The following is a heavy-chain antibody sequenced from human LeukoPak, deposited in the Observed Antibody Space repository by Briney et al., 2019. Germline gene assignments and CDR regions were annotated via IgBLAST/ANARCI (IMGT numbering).Heavy chain of an antibody. CDR2: ISYDGSNK. CDR3: ARAGGYSSGLDV. Sequence: PGGSLRLSCAASGFTFSSYAMHWVRQAPGKGLEWVAVISYDGSNKYYADSVKGRFTISRDNSKNTLYLQMNSLRAEDTAVYYCARAGGYSSGLDVWGKGTTVTVSS. D-gene: IGHD6-19*01. V-gene: IGHV3-30*04. J-gene: IGHJ6*04. CDR1: GFTFSSYA.